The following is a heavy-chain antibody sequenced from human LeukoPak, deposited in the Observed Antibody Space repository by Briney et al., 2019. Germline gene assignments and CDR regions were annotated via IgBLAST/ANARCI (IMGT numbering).Heavy chain of an antibody. CDR2: ISGRGGST. CDR3: AKGAREAFYDFWSGSSHFDY. Sequence: PGGSLRLSCAASGFTFSSYATSWVRQAPGKGLEWVSAISGRGGSTYFADSVKGRFTVSRDNSKNTLYLQMNSLRAEDTALYYCAKGAREAFYDFWSGSSHFDYWGQGTLVTVSS. D-gene: IGHD3-3*01. J-gene: IGHJ4*02. V-gene: IGHV3-23*01. CDR1: GFTFSSYA.